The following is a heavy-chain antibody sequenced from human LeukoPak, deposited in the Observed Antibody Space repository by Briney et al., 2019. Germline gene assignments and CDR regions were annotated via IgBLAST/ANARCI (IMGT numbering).Heavy chain of an antibody. CDR2: IRKDGSQI. CDR3: ARDLRSSGYYAFDY. D-gene: IGHD3-22*01. J-gene: IGHJ4*02. Sequence: GGSLRLSCAASGFTFSSYWMSWVRRAPGKGLEWVANIRKDGSQIHYVDSVKDRFIISRDNANNVLYLQMNSLRVEDTAVYYCARDLRSSGYYAFDYWGQGTLVTVSS. V-gene: IGHV3-7*01. CDR1: GFTFSSYW.